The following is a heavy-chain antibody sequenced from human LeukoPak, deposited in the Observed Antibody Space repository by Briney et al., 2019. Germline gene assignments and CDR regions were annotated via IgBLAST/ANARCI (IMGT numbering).Heavy chain of an antibody. Sequence: GGSLRLSCVASGFTFTTYSLTWVRQAPGKGLEWVSSISSTSSYIYYADSVKGRFTLSRDNAKNPIYLQMDSLRAEDTAVYYCTSRGDFWSGYWAMNVWGQGTTVIVSS. CDR3: TSRGDFWSGYWAMNV. J-gene: IGHJ6*02. V-gene: IGHV3-21*01. CDR1: GFTFTTYS. D-gene: IGHD3-3*01. CDR2: ISSTSSYI.